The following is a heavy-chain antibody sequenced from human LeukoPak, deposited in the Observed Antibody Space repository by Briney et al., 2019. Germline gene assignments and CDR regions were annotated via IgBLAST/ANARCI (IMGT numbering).Heavy chain of an antibody. CDR2: TWFDGSGK. V-gene: IGHV3-33*08. CDR3: ARDPAGRRGTFDY. CDR1: GFAVSSNY. D-gene: IGHD1-1*01. Sequence: GGSLRLSCAASGFAVSSNYMSWVRQAPGKGLEWVAGTWFDGSGKYYLDSVKGRFTISRDNSKNTLYLQMNSLRAEDTALYYCARDPAGRRGTFDYWGQGTLVTVSS. J-gene: IGHJ4*02.